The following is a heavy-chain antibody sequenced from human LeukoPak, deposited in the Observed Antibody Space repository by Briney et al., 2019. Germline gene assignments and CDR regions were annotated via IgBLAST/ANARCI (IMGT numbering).Heavy chain of an antibody. CDR2: IYPGDSDT. J-gene: IGHJ5*02. Sequence: GESLKISCQASGYSFTSSWIGWARQMPGKGLEWMGIIYPGDSDTRYSPSFQGQVTISADKSISTAYLQWSSLKASDTAMYYCARLEYSSSSGKAYNWFDPWGQGTLVTVSS. CDR1: GYSFTSSW. V-gene: IGHV5-51*01. CDR3: ARLEYSSSSGKAYNWFDP. D-gene: IGHD6-6*01.